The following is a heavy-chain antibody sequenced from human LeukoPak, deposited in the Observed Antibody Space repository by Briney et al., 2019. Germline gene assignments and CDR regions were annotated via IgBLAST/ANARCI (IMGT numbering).Heavy chain of an antibody. CDR2: IKSKIHGGTT. CDR1: GFSFSNAW. V-gene: IGHV3-15*01. J-gene: IGHJ4*02. Sequence: GGSLRLSCAASGFSFSNAWMTWVRQAPGKGLEWVGRIKSKIHGGTTDYAAPVKGRFTISRDDSKNTLYLQINSLKTEGTAVYYCAQHDYGDYWGQGTLVTVSS. CDR3: AQHDYGDY.